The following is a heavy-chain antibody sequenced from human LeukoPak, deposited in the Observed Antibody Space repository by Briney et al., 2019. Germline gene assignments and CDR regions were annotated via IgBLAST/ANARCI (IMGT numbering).Heavy chain of an antibody. CDR1: GFTFSSYA. J-gene: IGHJ6*03. D-gene: IGHD6-19*01. Sequence: PGGSLRLSCAASGFTFSSYAMSWVRQAPGKGLEWVSAISGSGGSTYYADSVKGRFTISRDNSKNTLYLQMNSLRAEDTAVYYCARGSDGQQWLAHYYYYYMDVWGKGTTVTVSS. CDR2: ISGSGGST. V-gene: IGHV3-23*01. CDR3: ARGSDGQQWLAHYYYYYMDV.